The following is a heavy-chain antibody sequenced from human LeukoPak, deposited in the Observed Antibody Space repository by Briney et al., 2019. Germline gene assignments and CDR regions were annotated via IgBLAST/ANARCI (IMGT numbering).Heavy chain of an antibody. CDR1: GYTFTGYY. CDR3: ARDRKWSSSSERLGVYYYYYYYMDV. V-gene: IGHV1-2*02. D-gene: IGHD6-6*01. CDR2: INPNSGGT. Sequence: GASVKVSCKASGYTFTGYYMHWVRQAPGQGLEWMGWINPNSGGTNYAQKFQGRVTMTRDTSISTAYMELSRLRSDDTAVYYCARDRKWSSSSERLGVYYYYYYYMDVWGKGTTVTVSS. J-gene: IGHJ6*03.